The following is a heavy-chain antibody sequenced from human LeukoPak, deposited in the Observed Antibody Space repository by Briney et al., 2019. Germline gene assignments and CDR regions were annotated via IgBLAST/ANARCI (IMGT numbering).Heavy chain of an antibody. J-gene: IGHJ6*02. CDR2: ISSDGNNK. CDR1: GFTFSSYT. Sequence: GGSLRLSCAASGFTFSSYTLHWVRQAPGKGLEWVAVISSDGNNKYYADSVKGRFTISRDNSKNTLYLQMNSLRAEDTAVYYCAKVRGSYSPYYYYGMDVWGQGTTVTVSS. V-gene: IGHV3-30-3*01. CDR3: AKVRGSYSPYYYYGMDV. D-gene: IGHD1-26*01.